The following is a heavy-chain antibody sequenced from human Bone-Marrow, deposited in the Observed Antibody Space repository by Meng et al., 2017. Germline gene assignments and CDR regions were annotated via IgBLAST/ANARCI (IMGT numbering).Heavy chain of an antibody. Sequence: GESLKISCAACGFTFSSYDMHWVRQGTGKGLEWVTGIGTAGNTYCPGSVKGQFTISRENAGNSLYLQINSLRAGDTALYYCARGHRTGYPYFDYWGQGTRVTVSS. D-gene: IGHD3/OR15-3a*01. CDR2: IGTAGNT. CDR3: ARGHRTGYPYFDY. V-gene: IGHV3-13*03. J-gene: IGHJ4*02. CDR1: GFTFSSYD.